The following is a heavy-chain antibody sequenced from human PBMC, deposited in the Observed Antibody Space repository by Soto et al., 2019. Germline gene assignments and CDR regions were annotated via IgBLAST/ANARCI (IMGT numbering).Heavy chain of an antibody. CDR3: ARSSGYYLFDY. Sequence: EVQLVESGGGLVQPGGSLRLSCAASGFTFSSYDMHWVRQATGKGLEWVSAIGTAGDTYYPGSVKGRFTISRENAKNSLYLSMNSPRAGDTAVYYCARSSGYYLFDYWGQGTLVTVSS. J-gene: IGHJ4*02. V-gene: IGHV3-13*01. CDR1: GFTFSSYD. CDR2: IGTAGDT. D-gene: IGHD3-22*01.